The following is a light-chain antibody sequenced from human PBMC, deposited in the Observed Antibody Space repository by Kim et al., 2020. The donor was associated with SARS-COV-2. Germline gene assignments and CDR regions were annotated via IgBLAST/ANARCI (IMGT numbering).Light chain of an antibody. V-gene: IGLV3-1*01. Sequence: SYELTQPPSVSVSPGQTASITCSGDKLGDKYACWYQQKPGQSPVLVIYQDTKRPSGIPERFSGSNSGNTATLTISGTQAMDEADYYCQAWDSSTFWVIGGGTQLTVL. CDR2: QDT. CDR1: KLGDKY. CDR3: QAWDSSTFWV. J-gene: IGLJ3*02.